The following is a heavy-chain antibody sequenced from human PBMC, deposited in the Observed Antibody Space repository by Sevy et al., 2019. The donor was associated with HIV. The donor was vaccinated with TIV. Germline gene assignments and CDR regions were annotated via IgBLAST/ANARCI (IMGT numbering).Heavy chain of an antibody. V-gene: IGHV4-30-4*01. CDR2: IYYSGST. CDR3: AGTSHCYGSGSYY. J-gene: IGHJ4*02. CDR1: GGSISSGDYY. Sequence: SETLSLTCTVSGGSISSGDYYWSWIRQPPGKGLEWIGYIYYSGSTYYNPSLKSRVTISVDTSKNQFSLKLSSVTAADTAVYYCAGTSHCYGSGSYYWGQGTLVTVSS. D-gene: IGHD3-10*01.